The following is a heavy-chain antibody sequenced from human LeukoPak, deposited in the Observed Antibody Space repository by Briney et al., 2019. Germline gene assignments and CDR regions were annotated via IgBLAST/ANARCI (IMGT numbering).Heavy chain of an antibody. Sequence: ASVKLSCKASGGTFSSYAISWVRQAPGQGLEWMGGIIPIFGTANYAQKFQGRVTITADESTSTAYMELSSLRSEDTAVYYCARDYSPYCSSTSCPYFWGQGTLVTVSS. V-gene: IGHV1-69*13. CDR1: GGTFSSYA. J-gene: IGHJ4*02. CDR3: ARDYSPYCSSTSCPYF. D-gene: IGHD2-2*01. CDR2: IIPIFGTA.